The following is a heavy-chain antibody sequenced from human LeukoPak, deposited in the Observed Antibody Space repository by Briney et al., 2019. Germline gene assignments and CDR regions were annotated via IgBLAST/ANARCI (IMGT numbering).Heavy chain of an antibody. CDR1: GDSVSSNSAA. J-gene: IGHJ4*02. D-gene: IGHD3-10*01. Sequence: PSQTLSLTCAISGDSVSSNSAAWHWIRQSPSRGLEWLGRTWYRSRWYNEYAVSVKSRITISPDTSKNQFSLHLNSVTPEDTAVYYCAAGSSGSSHYYFDYWGQGTLVTVSS. V-gene: IGHV6-1*01. CDR3: AAGSSGSSHYYFDY. CDR2: TWYRSRWYN.